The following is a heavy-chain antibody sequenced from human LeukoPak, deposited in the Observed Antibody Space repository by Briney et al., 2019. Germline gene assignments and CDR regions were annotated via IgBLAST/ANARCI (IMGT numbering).Heavy chain of an antibody. V-gene: IGHV1-69*05. Sequence: GASVKVSCKASGGTFSSYAISWVRQAPGQGLEWMGGIIPIFGTANYAQKFQGRVTITTDESTSTTYMELSSLRSEDTAVYYCARGGGTTVSFDYWGQGTLVTVSS. J-gene: IGHJ4*02. CDR3: ARGGGTTVSFDY. CDR1: GGTFSSYA. CDR2: IIPIFGTA. D-gene: IGHD4-17*01.